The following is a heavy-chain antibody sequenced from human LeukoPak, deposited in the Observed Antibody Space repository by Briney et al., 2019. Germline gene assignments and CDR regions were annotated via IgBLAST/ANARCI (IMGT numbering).Heavy chain of an antibody. CDR1: GFTFGSYP. CDR3: ARDDHTKGYCSGGSCYSGPFDY. J-gene: IGHJ4*02. D-gene: IGHD2-15*01. CDR2: ISEDGRNK. Sequence: GRSLRLSCAASGFTFGSYPMHWVRQAPGKGLEWVAVISEDGRNKYYADSVKGRFTISRDNSKNTLYLQMNSLRAEDTAVYYCARDDHTKGYCSGGSCYSGPFDYWGQGTLVTVSS. V-gene: IGHV3-30*04.